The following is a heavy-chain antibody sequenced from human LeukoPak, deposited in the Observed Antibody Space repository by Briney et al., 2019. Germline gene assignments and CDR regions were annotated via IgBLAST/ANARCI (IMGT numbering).Heavy chain of an antibody. V-gene: IGHV4-39*07. CDR2: IYYSGST. CDR1: GGSISSSSYY. Sequence: PSETLSLTCTVSGGSISSSSYYWGWIRQPPGKGLEWIGSIYYSGSTYYNPSLKSRVTISVDTSKNQFSLKLSSVTAADTAVYYCARLGVGATAGAFDIWGQGTMVTVSS. J-gene: IGHJ3*02. D-gene: IGHD1-26*01. CDR3: ARLGVGATAGAFDI.